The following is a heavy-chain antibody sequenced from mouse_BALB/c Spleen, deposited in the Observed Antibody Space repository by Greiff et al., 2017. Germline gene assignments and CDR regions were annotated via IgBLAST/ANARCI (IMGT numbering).Heavy chain of an antibody. D-gene: IGHD2-2*01. V-gene: IGHV10-1*02. CDR2: IRSKSNNYAT. Sequence: EVQLQQSGPGLVGPSQSLSITCTVSGFSLTGYGVNWVRQPPGKGLEWVARIRSKSNNYATYYADSVKDRFTISRDDSQSMLYLQMNNLKTEDTAMYYCVRWLQRGWGAGTTVTVSS. CDR3: VRWLQRG. J-gene: IGHJ1*01. CDR1: GFSLTGYG.